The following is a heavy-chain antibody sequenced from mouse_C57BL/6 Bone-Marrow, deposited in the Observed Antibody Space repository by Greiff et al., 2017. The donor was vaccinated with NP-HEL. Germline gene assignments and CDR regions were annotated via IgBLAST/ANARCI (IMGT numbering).Heavy chain of an antibody. J-gene: IGHJ3*01. CDR3: ATITTVVAPFAD. CDR1: GFNIKDYY. CDR2: IDPEDGET. Sequence: EVQLVESGAELVKPGASVKLSCTASGFNIKDYYMHWVKQRTEQGLEWIGRIDPEDGETKYAPKFQGKATITADTSSNTAYLQLSSLTSEDTAVYYCATITTVVAPFADWGQGTLVTVSA. V-gene: IGHV14-2*01. D-gene: IGHD1-1*01.